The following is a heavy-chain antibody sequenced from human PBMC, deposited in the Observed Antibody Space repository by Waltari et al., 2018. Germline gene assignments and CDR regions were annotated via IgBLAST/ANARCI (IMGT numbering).Heavy chain of an antibody. CDR1: GYSISSGYY. Sequence: HVQLQESGPGLVKPSETLSLTCTVSGYSISSGYYWGWIRQPPGKGLEWIGSIYHSGSTIYNPSLKSRVTLSVDTSKNLFSLKLNSVTAADTAVYYCVTSTGTVTSGFYYYYMDVWAKGTTVTVSS. V-gene: IGHV4-38-2*02. D-gene: IGHD4-17*01. CDR3: VTSTGTVTSGFYYYYMDV. J-gene: IGHJ6*03. CDR2: IYHSGST.